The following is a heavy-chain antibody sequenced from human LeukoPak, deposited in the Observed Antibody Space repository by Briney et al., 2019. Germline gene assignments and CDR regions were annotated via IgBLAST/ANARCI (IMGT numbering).Heavy chain of an antibody. J-gene: IGHJ4*02. V-gene: IGHV4-4*07. D-gene: IGHD3-16*02. Sequence: SETLSLTCTVSGGSINNYYWSWIRQPAGKGLEWIGLIYSSGSTSYNPSLKSRVTISVDTSKNQFSLKLSSVTAADTAVYYCARGSHDYVWGSYRRGVYFDYWGQGTLVTVSS. CDR3: ARGSHDYVWGSYRRGVYFDY. CDR2: IYSSGST. CDR1: GGSINNYY.